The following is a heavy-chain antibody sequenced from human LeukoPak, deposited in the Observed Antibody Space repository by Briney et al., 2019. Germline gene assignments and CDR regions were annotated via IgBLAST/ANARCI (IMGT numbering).Heavy chain of an antibody. J-gene: IGHJ4*02. CDR3: AKGQNYYDGSGYYSTDY. Sequence: GGSLRPSCAASGFTFSSFGMHSVSQAPGKGLEWVAVISSDGVNKYSADSVKGRFTISRDNSKNTLYLQMNSLRAADTAVYYCAKGQNYYDGSGYYSTDYWGQGTPVTVSS. CDR2: ISSDGVNK. V-gene: IGHV3-30*18. D-gene: IGHD3-22*01. CDR1: GFTFSSFG.